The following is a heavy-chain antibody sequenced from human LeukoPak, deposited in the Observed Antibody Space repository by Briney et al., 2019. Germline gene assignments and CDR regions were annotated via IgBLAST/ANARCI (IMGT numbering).Heavy chain of an antibody. V-gene: IGHV4-30-4*08. CDR1: GGSISSGDYY. CDR3: WGGPNYYYYGMDV. CDR2: IYYSGST. J-gene: IGHJ6*02. D-gene: IGHD3-16*01. Sequence: PSQTLSLTCTVSGGSISSGDYYWSWIRQPPGKGLEWTGYIYYSGSTYYNPSLKSRVTISVDTSKNQFSLKLSSVTAADTAVYYCWGGPNYYYYGMDVWGQGTTVTVSS.